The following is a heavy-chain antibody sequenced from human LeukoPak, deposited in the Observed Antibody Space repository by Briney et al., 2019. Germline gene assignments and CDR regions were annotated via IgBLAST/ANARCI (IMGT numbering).Heavy chain of an antibody. CDR3: AKDATAVPGTVYMDV. D-gene: IGHD6-13*01. CDR2: IKQDGTEK. J-gene: IGHJ6*03. CDR1: GFTFTTYW. Sequence: GGSLRLSCAASGFTFTTYWMSWVRQPPGKGLEWVANIKQDGTEKYYVDSVKGRFTISRDNAKNSLYLQMNSLRVEDTALYYCAKDATAVPGTVYMDVWGKGTTVTISS. V-gene: IGHV3-7*01.